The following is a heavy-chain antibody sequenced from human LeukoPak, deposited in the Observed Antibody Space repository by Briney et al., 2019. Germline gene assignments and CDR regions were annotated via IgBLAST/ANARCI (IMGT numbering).Heavy chain of an antibody. J-gene: IGHJ3*02. CDR1: GFTVSSNY. Sequence: GGSLRLSCAASGFTVSSNYMSWVRQAPGEGLEWVSVIYSGGSTYYADSVKGRFTISRDNSKNTLYLQMNSLRAEDTAVYYCARAFYYDSSGYYYVGYDAFDIWGQGTTVTVSS. CDR3: ARAFYYDSSGYYYVGYDAFDI. D-gene: IGHD3-22*01. V-gene: IGHV3-53*01. CDR2: IYSGGST.